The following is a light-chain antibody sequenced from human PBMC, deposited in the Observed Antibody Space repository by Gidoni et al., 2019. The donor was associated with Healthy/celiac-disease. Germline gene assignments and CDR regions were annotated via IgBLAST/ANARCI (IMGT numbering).Light chain of an antibody. CDR2: DAS. CDR1: QDISNY. CDR3: QQYDNLPLT. Sequence: DIQMIQSPSSLSASVGDRVTITCQASQDISNYLNWYQQKPGKAPKLLIYDASNLETGVPSRFSGSGSGTDFTFTIRSLQPEDIATYYCQQYDNLPLTFGGGTKVEIK. J-gene: IGKJ4*01. V-gene: IGKV1-33*01.